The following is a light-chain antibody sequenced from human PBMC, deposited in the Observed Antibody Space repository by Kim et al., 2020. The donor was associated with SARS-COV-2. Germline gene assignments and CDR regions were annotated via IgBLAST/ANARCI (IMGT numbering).Light chain of an antibody. J-gene: IGLJ2*01. CDR3: CSYAGSSTNVV. CDR2: EGS. CDR1: SSDVGSYNL. V-gene: IGLV2-23*01. Sequence: QSITIACTGTSSDVGSYNLVSWYQQHPGKAPKLMIYEGSKRPSGVSNRFSGSKSGNTASLTISGLQAEDEADYYCCSYAGSSTNVVFGGGTQLTVL.